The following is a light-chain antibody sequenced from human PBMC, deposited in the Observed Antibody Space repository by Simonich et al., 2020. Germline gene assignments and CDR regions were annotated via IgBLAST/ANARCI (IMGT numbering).Light chain of an antibody. J-gene: IGLJ3*02. CDR1: ALPKQY. V-gene: IGLV3-25*03. CDR2: KDS. CDR3: QSADSSGTWV. Sequence: SYELTQPPSVSVSPGQTARITCSGDALPKQYAYWYQQKPGQAPLLVIYKDSARPSGIPERFSGSSSGTTVTLTISGVQAEDEADYYCQSADSSGTWVFGGGTKLTVL.